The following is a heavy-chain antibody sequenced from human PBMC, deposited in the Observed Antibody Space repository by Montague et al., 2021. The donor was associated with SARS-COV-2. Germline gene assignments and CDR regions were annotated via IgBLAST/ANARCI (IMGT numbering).Heavy chain of an antibody. CDR1: GDSISTYY. D-gene: IGHD3-22*01. J-gene: IGHJ3*02. V-gene: IGHV4-59*01. CDR2: IYYNGYT. Sequence: SETLSLTCTVSGDSISTYYWSWIRQPPGKGLEWIGYIYYNGYTNYNPSLKSRVTISVGTSKNQFSPRLSSVTAADTAVYFCARGGATYYYDTSGYVNAFDTWGQGTMVTVSS. CDR3: ARGGATYYYDTSGYVNAFDT.